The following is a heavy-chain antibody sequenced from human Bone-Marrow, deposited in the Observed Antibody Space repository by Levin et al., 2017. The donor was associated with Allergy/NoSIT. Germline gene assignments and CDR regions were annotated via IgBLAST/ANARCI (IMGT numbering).Heavy chain of an antibody. CDR1: GFTVSSNY. CDR3: ARARPLDSSSMPV. CDR2: IYSGGST. Sequence: GESLKISCAASGFTVSSNYMSWVRQAPGKGLEWVSVIYSGGSTYYADSVKGRFTISRDNSKNTLYLQMNSLRAEDTAVYYCARARPLDSSSMPVWGQGTTVTVSS. V-gene: IGHV3-53*01. D-gene: IGHD6-6*01. J-gene: IGHJ6*02.